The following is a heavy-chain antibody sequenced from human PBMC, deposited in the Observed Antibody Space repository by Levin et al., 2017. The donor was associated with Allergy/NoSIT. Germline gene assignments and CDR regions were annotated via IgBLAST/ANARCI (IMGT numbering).Heavy chain of an antibody. D-gene: IGHD6-19*01. Sequence: GESLKISCAASGLTVSSSYMSWVRQAPGKGLEWVSLIHSGGNTYYADSLKGRFTISPDSSKNALSLQMNSLRPDDTAMYYCATGSQWLVRDFDYWGQGTLVTVSS. V-gene: IGHV3-66*01. CDR1: GLTVSSSY. J-gene: IGHJ4*02. CDR2: IHSGGNT. CDR3: ATGSQWLVRDFDY.